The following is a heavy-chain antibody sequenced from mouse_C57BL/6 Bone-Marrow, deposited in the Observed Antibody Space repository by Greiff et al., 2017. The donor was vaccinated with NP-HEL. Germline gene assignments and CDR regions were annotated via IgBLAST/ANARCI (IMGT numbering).Heavy chain of an antibody. D-gene: IGHD6-1*01. CDR2: IWTGGGT. V-gene: IGHV2-9-1*01. CDR1: GFSLTSYA. Sequence: VMLVESGPGLVAPSQSLSITCTVSGFSLTSYAISWVRQPPGKGLEWLGVIWTGGGTHYNSALKSRLSISKDNSKSQVFLKMNSRQTDDTARYYCARNRRGPYGLYYFDYWGQGTTLTVSA. J-gene: IGHJ2*01. CDR3: ARNRRGPYGLYYFDY.